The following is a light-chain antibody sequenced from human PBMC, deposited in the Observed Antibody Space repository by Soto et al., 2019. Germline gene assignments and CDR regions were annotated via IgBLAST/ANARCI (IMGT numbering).Light chain of an antibody. J-gene: IGKJ2*02. V-gene: IGKV1-5*03. CDR3: QQYNSWWT. CDR1: QSISSW. CDR2: KAS. Sequence: DIQMTQSPSTLSASVGDRVTITCRASQSISSWLAWYQQKPGKAPKLLIYKASSLESGVPSRFSGSGSATEFTLTISSLQPDDFATYYCQQYNSWWTFGQGTKLEIK.